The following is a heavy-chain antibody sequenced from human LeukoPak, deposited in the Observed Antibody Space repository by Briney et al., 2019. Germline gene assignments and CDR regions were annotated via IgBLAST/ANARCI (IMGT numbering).Heavy chain of an antibody. Sequence: GGSLRLSCAASGFTFDDYAMHWVRQAPGKGLEWVSGISWNSGSIGYADSVKGRFTNSRDNSKNTLYLQMNSLRAEDTAVYYCAKSAHDSSGLDYWGQGTLVTVSS. D-gene: IGHD3-22*01. J-gene: IGHJ4*02. CDR3: AKSAHDSSGLDY. CDR1: GFTFDDYA. V-gene: IGHV3-9*01. CDR2: ISWNSGSI.